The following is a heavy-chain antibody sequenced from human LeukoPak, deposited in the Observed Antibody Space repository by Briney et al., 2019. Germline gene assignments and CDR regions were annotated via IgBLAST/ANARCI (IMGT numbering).Heavy chain of an antibody. Sequence: GGSLRLSCAASGFTFSSYAMSWVRQAPGKGLEWVSAISGSGGSTYYADSVKGRFTISRDNAKNSLYLQMNSLRAEDTAVYYCARDVDDYGSVDYWGQGTLVTVSS. CDR3: ARDVDDYGSVDY. CDR1: GFTFSSYA. J-gene: IGHJ4*02. V-gene: IGHV3-23*01. D-gene: IGHD3-10*01. CDR2: ISGSGGST.